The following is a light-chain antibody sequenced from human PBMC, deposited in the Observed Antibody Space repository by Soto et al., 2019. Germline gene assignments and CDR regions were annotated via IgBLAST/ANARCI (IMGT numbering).Light chain of an antibody. Sequence: EIVLTQSPGTLSLPPGERATLSCRASQRVSSSYLAWYQQKPGQAPRLLIYAASSRATGIPDRFSGSGSGTDFTLTISRLEPEDFAVYYCQQYGSSPPKTFGQGTKLEIK. CDR3: QQYGSSPPKT. J-gene: IGKJ2*01. V-gene: IGKV3-20*01. CDR2: AAS. CDR1: QRVSSSY.